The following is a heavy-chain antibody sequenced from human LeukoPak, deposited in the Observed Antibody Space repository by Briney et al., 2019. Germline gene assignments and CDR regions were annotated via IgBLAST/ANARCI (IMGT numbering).Heavy chain of an antibody. CDR2: IYYSGST. D-gene: IGHD3-10*01. J-gene: IGHJ4*02. Sequence: PSETLSLTCTVSGGSISSSSYYWGWIRQPPGKGLEWIGSIYYSGSTYYNPSLKSRVTISVDTSKNQFSLKLSSVTAADTAVYYCARQIRGLLWFGEIFDYWGQGTLVTVSS. V-gene: IGHV4-39*01. CDR3: ARQIRGLLWFGEIFDY. CDR1: GGSISSSSYY.